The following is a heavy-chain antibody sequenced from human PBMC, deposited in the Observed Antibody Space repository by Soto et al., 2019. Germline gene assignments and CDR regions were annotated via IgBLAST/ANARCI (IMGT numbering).Heavy chain of an antibody. CDR2: INSDGSST. J-gene: IGHJ1*01. CDR3: ARPGIAELSGFQH. CDR1: GFTFSSYW. Sequence: PGGSLRLSCAASGFTFSSYWMHWVRQAPGKGLVWVSHINSDGSSTSYADSVKGRFTISRDNAKNTLYLQMNSLRAEDTAVYYCARPGIAELSGFQHWGQGTRVTVSS. V-gene: IGHV3-74*01. D-gene: IGHD6-13*01.